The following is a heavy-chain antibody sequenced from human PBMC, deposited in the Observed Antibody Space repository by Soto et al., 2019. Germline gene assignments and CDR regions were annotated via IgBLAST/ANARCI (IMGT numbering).Heavy chain of an antibody. J-gene: IGHJ4*02. Sequence: LRLSCAASGFTFSSYGMHWVRQAPGKGLEWVAVIWYDGSNKYYADSVKGRFTISRDNSKNTLYLQMNSLRAEDTAVYYCAREPRYSVSDYWGQGTLVTVSS. CDR2: IWYDGSNK. V-gene: IGHV3-33*01. CDR1: GFTFSSYG. D-gene: IGHD2-21*01. CDR3: AREPRYSVSDY.